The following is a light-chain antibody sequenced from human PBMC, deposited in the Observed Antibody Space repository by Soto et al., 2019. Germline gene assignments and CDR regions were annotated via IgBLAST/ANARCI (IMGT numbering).Light chain of an antibody. CDR1: QGISSY. CDR3: QQYYSYPFA. CDR2: AAS. V-gene: IGKV1-8*01. J-gene: IGKJ3*01. Sequence: AIRMTQSPSSFSASTGDRVTITCRASQGISSYLAWYQQKPGKAPKLLIYAASTLQSGVPSRFSGSGSGTDFTLTISCLQSEYFATYYCQQYYSYPFAFGPGTKVDIK.